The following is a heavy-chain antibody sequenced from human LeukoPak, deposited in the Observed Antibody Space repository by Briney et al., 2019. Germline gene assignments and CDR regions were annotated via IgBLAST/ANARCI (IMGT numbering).Heavy chain of an antibody. CDR3: ARNRGDNTFDY. CDR2: IYPGESDT. Sequence: GESLKISCMGSGYSFSSYWIGWVRQMPGKGLEWMGFIYPGESDTRYSPSFQGQVTISADKSISTAYLQWRSLKASDTAMYYCARNRGDNTFDYWGQGILVTVSS. D-gene: IGHD3-10*01. V-gene: IGHV5-51*01. J-gene: IGHJ4*02. CDR1: GYSFSSYW.